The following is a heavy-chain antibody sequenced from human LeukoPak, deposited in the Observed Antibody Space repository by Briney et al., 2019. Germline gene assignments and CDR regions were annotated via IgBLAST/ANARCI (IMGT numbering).Heavy chain of an antibody. V-gene: IGHV3-23*01. Sequence: PGGSLRLSCAASGFTFSSYAMSWVRQAPGKRLEWVSAISGSGGSTYYADSVKGRFTISRDNSKNTLYLQMNSLRAEDTAVYYCAKGFGFINAADYWGQGTLVTVSS. D-gene: IGHD3-10*01. CDR1: GFTFSSYA. CDR2: ISGSGGST. J-gene: IGHJ4*02. CDR3: AKGFGFINAADY.